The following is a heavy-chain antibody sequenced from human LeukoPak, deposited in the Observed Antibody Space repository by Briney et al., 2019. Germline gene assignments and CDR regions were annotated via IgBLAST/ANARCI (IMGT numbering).Heavy chain of an antibody. J-gene: IGHJ5*02. CDR2: INHSGST. CDR1: GGSFSGDY. V-gene: IGHV4-34*01. Sequence: SETLSLTCAVYGGSFSGDYWSWIRQPPGKGLEWIGQINHSGSTNYNPSLKSRVTISLDTSKNQFSLKLRSVTAADTAVYYCAKHLRRRFFSKTLGFDPWGQGTLVTVST. D-gene: IGHD3-3*01. CDR3: AKHLRRRFFSKTLGFDP.